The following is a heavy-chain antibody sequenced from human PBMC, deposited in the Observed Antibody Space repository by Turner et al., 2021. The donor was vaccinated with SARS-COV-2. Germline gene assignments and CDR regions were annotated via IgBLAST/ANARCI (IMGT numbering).Heavy chain of an antibody. J-gene: IGHJ3*02. Sequence: QLQLQESGPGPVQPSQPLSLTCTVPGCTISSSSYYWGWICRPPGKGLEWIGSIDYRVSTYDNPTHRGQVTISVDTTKSQFTLKLDSVTAADTAVYYCAGEGEGDYDSSGYYLIPSAFDIWGQGTMVTVSS. CDR1: GCTISSSSYY. D-gene: IGHD3-22*01. V-gene: IGHV4-39*02. CDR3: AGEGEGDYDSSGYYLIPSAFDI. CDR2: IDYRVST.